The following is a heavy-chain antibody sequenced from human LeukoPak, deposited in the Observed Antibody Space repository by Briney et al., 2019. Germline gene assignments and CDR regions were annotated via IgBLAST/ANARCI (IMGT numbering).Heavy chain of an antibody. V-gene: IGHV4-59*08. D-gene: IGHD3-22*01. CDR3: ARRRGSYDSGGYYGD. Sequence: SETLSLTCTVSGGSISSYYWSWIRQPPGKGLEWIGYIYYSGSTNYNPSLKSRVTISVDTSKNQFSLKLSSVTAADTAVYYCARRRGSYDSGGYYGDWGQGTLVTVSS. CDR1: GGSISSYY. J-gene: IGHJ4*02. CDR2: IYYSGST.